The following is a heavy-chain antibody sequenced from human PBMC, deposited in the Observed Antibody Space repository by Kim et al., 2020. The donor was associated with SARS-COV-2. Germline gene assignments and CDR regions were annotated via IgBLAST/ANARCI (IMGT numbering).Heavy chain of an antibody. CDR3: ARGGASSGWPPNNDY. CDR2: INAGNGNT. CDR1: GYTFTSYA. J-gene: IGHJ4*02. V-gene: IGHV1-3*01. Sequence: ASVKVSCKASGYTFTSYAMHWVRQAPGQRLEWMGWINAGNGNTKYSQKFQGRVTITRDTSASTAYMELSSLRSEDTAVYYCARGGASSGWPPNNDYWGQGTLVTVSS. D-gene: IGHD6-19*01.